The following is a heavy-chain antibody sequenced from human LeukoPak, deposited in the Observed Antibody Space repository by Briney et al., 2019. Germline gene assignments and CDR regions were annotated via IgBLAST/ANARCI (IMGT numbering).Heavy chain of an antibody. CDR2: ISSSSSTI. V-gene: IGHV3-48*01. Sequence: GGSLRLSCAASGFTFSSYSMNWVRQAPGKGLEWVSYISSSSSTIYYADSVKGRFTISRDNAKNSLYLQMNSLRAEDTAVYYCARGLYSSSWYEGFDPWGQGTLVTVSS. CDR3: ARGLYSSSWYEGFDP. CDR1: GFTFSSYS. J-gene: IGHJ5*02. D-gene: IGHD6-13*01.